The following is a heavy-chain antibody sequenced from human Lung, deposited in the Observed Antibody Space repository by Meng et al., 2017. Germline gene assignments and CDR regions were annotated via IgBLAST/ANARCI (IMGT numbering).Heavy chain of an antibody. J-gene: IGHJ5*02. Sequence: QVLLVQSGAAVKKPGASVNVSCKASGYTFSSYALHWVRQAPGQRLEWMGWINPARGNTRSSQKFKDRVTITRDTSASTAYMELSTLRSEDTAVYYCARDFTSGSSGDPWGQGTLVTVSS. V-gene: IGHV1-3*01. CDR3: ARDFTSGSSGDP. D-gene: IGHD6-19*01. CDR1: GYTFSSYA. CDR2: INPARGNT.